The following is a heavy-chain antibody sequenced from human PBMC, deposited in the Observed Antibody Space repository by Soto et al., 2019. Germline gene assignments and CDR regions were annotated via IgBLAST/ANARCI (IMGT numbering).Heavy chain of an antibody. D-gene: IGHD3-3*01. V-gene: IGHV1-18*01. CDR2: ISAYSGNT. J-gene: IGHJ6*04. CDR3: ARGASIFGGLEMDV. Sequence: ASVKVSCKASGYTLTSYGISWVRQAPGQGLEWMGWISAYSGNTNYAQRLQGRVTMTTDTSTSTAYMELRSLRSDDTAVYYCARGASIFGGLEMDVWGKGTTVTVSS. CDR1: GYTLTSYG.